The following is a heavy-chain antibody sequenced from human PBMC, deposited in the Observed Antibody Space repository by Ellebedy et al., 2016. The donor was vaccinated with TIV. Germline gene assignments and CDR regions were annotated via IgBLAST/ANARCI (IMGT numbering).Heavy chain of an antibody. CDR2: IRSTGSDK. CDR3: SRGWSTPDS. Sequence: GASLKISCVASGFTFSNYNMNWVCQSPGKGLEWVSSIRSTGSDKYYAESVKGRFTISRDNAQDTLFLQMNSLRAEDTAVYFCSRGWSTPDSWGQGTLVIVSS. V-gene: IGHV3-21*06. CDR1: GFTFSNYN. D-gene: IGHD2-15*01. J-gene: IGHJ4*02.